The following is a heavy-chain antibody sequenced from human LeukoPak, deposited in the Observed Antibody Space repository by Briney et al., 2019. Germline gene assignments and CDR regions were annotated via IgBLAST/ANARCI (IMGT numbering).Heavy chain of an antibody. J-gene: IGHJ4*02. CDR2: INHSGNT. V-gene: IGHV4-34*01. Sequence: KPSETLSLTCAVYGGSFSGYYWSWIRQPPGKGLEWIGEINHSGNTNYNPSLKSRVTISVDTSKNQFSLKLSSVTAADTAVYYCASISGSGSLHEDYWGQGTLVTVSS. CDR1: GGSFSGYY. D-gene: IGHD3-10*01. CDR3: ASISGSGSLHEDY.